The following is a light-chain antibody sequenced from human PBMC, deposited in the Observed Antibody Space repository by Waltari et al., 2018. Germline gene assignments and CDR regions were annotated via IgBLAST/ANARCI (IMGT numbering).Light chain of an antibody. CDR3: CSYAGSYTFE. CDR2: DVS. Sequence: QSALTQPRSVSGSPGQSVTIPCTGTSSDVGGYHYVPWYQQHPAKAPQLIIYDVSNRPSGVPDRFSGSKSGNTASLTISGLQAEDEADYYCCSYAGSYTFEFGGGTKLTVL. V-gene: IGLV2-11*01. CDR1: SSDVGGYHY. J-gene: IGLJ3*02.